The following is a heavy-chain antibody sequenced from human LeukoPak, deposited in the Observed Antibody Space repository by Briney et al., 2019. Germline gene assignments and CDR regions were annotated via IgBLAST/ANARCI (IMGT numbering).Heavy chain of an antibody. Sequence: GGSLRLSCAVSGITLSNYGMSWVRQAPGKGLEWVAGISGSGGGTKYADSVKGRFTISRDNSKNTLFLQMTSLRAEDTAVYFCAKRGVVIRVVLVGFHKEANYFEFWGQGALVTVSS. V-gene: IGHV3-23*01. J-gene: IGHJ4*02. CDR3: AKRGVVIRVVLVGFHKEANYFEF. CDR1: GITLSNYG. CDR2: ISGSGGGT. D-gene: IGHD3-10*01.